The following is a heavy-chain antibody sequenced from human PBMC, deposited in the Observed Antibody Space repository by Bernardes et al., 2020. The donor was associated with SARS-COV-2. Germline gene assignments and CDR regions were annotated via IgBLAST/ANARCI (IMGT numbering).Heavy chain of an antibody. CDR3: TRRRAGYSVSSGYFHH. CDR1: GGSFNDYY. J-gene: IGHJ1*01. CDR2: INDSGST. V-gene: IGHV4-34*01. Sequence: SETLSLTCAVYGGSFNDYYWNWIRQPPGKGLEWIGEINDSGSTKYNPSLKSRVTISVDTSKNQFSLKLNFVTAADTAAYFCTRRRAGYSVSSGYFHHWGQGTLVTVSS. D-gene: IGHD5-12*01.